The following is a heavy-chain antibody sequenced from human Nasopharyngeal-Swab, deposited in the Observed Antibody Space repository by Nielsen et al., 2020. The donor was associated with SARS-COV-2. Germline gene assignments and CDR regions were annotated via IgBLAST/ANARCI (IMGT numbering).Heavy chain of an antibody. CDR3: ARRGDCNGNPCYSDY. CDR1: GYSFTNYW. CDR2: IYPGDSSI. J-gene: IGHJ4*02. V-gene: IGHV5-51*01. Sequence: GESLKISCKASGYSFTNYWIGWVRQMPGTGLEWMGLIYPGDSSIRYIPSFQGRVTISVDKSISTTYLQWSNLKASDAATYYCARRGDCNGNPCYSDYWGQGTLVTVSS. D-gene: IGHD2-21*02.